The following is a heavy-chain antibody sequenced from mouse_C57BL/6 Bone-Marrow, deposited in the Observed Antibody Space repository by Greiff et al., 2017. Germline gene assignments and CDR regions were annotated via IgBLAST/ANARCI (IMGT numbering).Heavy chain of an antibody. D-gene: IGHD1-1*01. CDR1: GYTFTSYD. V-gene: IGHV1-85*01. CDR3: ARDYGGSYWYFDV. J-gene: IGHJ1*03. Sequence: QVQLQQSGPELVKPGASVKLSCKASGYTFTSYDINWVKQRPGQGLEWIGWIYPRDGSTKYNEKFQGKATLTVDTSSSTAYMELHSLTSEDSAVYFCARDYGGSYWYFDVWGTGTTVTVSS. CDR2: IYPRDGST.